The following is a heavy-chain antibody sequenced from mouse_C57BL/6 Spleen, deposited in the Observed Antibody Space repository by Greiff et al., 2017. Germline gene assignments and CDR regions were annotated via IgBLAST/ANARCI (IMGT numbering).Heavy chain of an antibody. J-gene: IGHJ4*01. CDR3: ARSIYYGYDEEDYYAMDY. V-gene: IGHV1-59*01. CDR1: GYTFTSYW. D-gene: IGHD2-2*01. Sequence: QVQLQQPGAELVRPGTSVKLSCKASGYTFTSYWMHWVKQRPGQGLEWIGVIDPSDSYTNYNQKFKGKATVTVDTSSSTAYMQLSSLTSEVSAVYYCARSIYYGYDEEDYYAMDYWGQGTSVTVSS. CDR2: IDPSDSYT.